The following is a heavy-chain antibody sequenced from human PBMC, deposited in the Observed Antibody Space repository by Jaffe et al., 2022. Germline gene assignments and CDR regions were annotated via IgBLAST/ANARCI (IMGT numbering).Heavy chain of an antibody. V-gene: IGHV3-21*01. CDR3: AREDQYSSSSGDY. CDR2: ISSSSSYI. J-gene: IGHJ4*02. Sequence: EVQLVESGGGLVKPGGSLRLSCAASGFTFSSYSMNWVRQAPGKGLEWVSSISSSSSYIYYADSVKGRFTISRDNAKNSLYLQMNSLRAEDTAVYYCAREDQYSSSSGDYWGQGTLVTVSS. D-gene: IGHD6-6*01. CDR1: GFTFSSYS.